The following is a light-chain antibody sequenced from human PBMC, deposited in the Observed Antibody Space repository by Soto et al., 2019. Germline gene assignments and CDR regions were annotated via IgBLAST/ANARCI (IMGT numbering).Light chain of an antibody. CDR2: GAS. CDR1: QSVSNK. V-gene: IGKV3-15*01. CDR3: QQYDDWPRIT. Sequence: EIVMTQSPATLSVSPGERATLSCRASQSVSNKLAWYQQKPGQAPRLLIYGASTRATGLPARFSASGSGTEFTLTISSLQSEDFAVYYCQQYDDWPRITFGP. J-gene: IGKJ3*01.